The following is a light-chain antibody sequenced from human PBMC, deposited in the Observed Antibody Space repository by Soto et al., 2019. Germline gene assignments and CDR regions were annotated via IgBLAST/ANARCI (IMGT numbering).Light chain of an antibody. Sequence: TQSPATLSVSPGDRATLSCRVSQSIGSAVAWYHQRSGQASRLLMFDASIRVPTTPARFSGSVSGTDFTLTISRLEPADFAVYYCHKYGSSPRVTFGQGTRLEI. CDR2: DAS. J-gene: IGKJ5*01. CDR3: HKYGSSPRVT. CDR1: QSIGSA. V-gene: IGKV3-20*01.